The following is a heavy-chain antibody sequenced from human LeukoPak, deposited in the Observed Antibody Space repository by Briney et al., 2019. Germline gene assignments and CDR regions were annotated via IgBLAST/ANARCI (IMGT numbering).Heavy chain of an antibody. CDR1: GFTFSSYA. J-gene: IGHJ4*02. V-gene: IGHV3-30*04. Sequence: PGRSLRLSCAASGFTFSSYAMHWVRQAPGKGLEWVAVISYDGSNKYYADSVKGRFTISRDNSKNTLYLQMNSLRAEDTAAYYCARYSSSWGLFDYWGQGTLVTVSS. CDR2: ISYDGSNK. CDR3: ARYSSSWGLFDY. D-gene: IGHD6-13*01.